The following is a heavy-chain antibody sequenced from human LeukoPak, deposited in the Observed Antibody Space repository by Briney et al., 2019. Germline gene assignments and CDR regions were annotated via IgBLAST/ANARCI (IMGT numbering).Heavy chain of an antibody. Sequence: SVTVSLKASVGTLINYAISWVGQAPGQGREWMGRIIPILGIANYAQKFQGRVTITADKSTSTAYMELSSLRSEDTAVCYCAWVDTAMVIDYWGQGILVTVSA. V-gene: IGHV1-69*04. CDR1: VGTLINYA. CDR2: IIPILGIA. CDR3: AWVDTAMVIDY. D-gene: IGHD5-18*01. J-gene: IGHJ4*02.